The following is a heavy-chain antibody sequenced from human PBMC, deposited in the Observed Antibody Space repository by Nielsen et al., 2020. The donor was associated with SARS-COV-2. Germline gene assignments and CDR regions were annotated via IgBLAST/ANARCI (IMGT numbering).Heavy chain of an antibody. Sequence: GESLKISCAASGFSFSGYAMHWVRQAPGQGLEYVSAIGSTGDTTYYANSVNGRFTISRDNAKNSMSLQMNSLRVEDTAVYYCARDWSRAFDVWGQGTMVTVSS. CDR3: ARDWSRAFDV. J-gene: IGHJ3*01. CDR1: GFSFSGYA. V-gene: IGHV3-64*01. CDR2: IGSTGDTT.